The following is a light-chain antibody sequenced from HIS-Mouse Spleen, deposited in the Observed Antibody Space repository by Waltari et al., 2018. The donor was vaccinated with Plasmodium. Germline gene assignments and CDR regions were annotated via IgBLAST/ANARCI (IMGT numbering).Light chain of an antibody. J-gene: IGLJ2*01. V-gene: IGLV2-8*01. CDR2: EVR. CDR3: SSYAGSNNLV. CDR1: SSDVGGYNY. Sequence: QSALTQPPSASGSPGQSVTISCTGTSSDVGGYNYVSWSQQHPGKAPNLMIYEVRKRPSGVPDLFSGSKSGNTASLTVSGLQAEDEADYYCSSYAGSNNLVFGGGTKLTVL.